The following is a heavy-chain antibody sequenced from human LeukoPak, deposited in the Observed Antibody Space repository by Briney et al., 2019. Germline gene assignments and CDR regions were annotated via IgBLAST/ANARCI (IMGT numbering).Heavy chain of an antibody. J-gene: IGHJ4*02. CDR1: GFTFDDYA. D-gene: IGHD3-9*01. CDR3: AKDIRYSDWLLKH. Sequence: GGSLRPSCAASGFTFDDYAMHWVRQAPGKGLEWVSLISGDGGTTYYAGSVKGRFTISRDNSKNSLYLQMNSLRTEDTAFYYCAKDIRYSDWLLKHWGLGTLVTVSS. CDR2: ISGDGGTT. V-gene: IGHV3-43*02.